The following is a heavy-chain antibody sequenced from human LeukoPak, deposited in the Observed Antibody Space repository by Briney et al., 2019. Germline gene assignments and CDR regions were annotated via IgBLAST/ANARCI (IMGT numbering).Heavy chain of an antibody. CDR2: IYYSGST. V-gene: IGHV4-61*08. CDR1: GGSISSGGYY. J-gene: IGHJ4*02. CDR3: ARRPRGPAALFDY. Sequence: PSETLSLTCTASGGSISSGGYYWSWVRQPPGKGLEWIGYIYYSGSTNYNPSLKSRVTISVDTSKNQFSLKLSSVTAADTAVYYCARRPRGPAALFDYWGQGTLVTVSS. D-gene: IGHD2-2*01.